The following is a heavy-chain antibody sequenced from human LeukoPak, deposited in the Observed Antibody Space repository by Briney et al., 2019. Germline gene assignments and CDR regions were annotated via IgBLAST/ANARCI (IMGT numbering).Heavy chain of an antibody. J-gene: IGHJ4*02. CDR2: ISGSGGST. V-gene: IGHV3-23*01. CDR3: AKVTLGSSWYARY. CDR1: GFTFSSYS. Sequence: PGGSLRLSCAASGFTFSSYSMNWVRQAPGKGLEWVSAISGSGGSTYYADSVKGRFTISRDNSKNTLYLQMNSLRAEDTAVYYCAKVTLGSSWYARYWGQGTLVTVSS. D-gene: IGHD6-13*01.